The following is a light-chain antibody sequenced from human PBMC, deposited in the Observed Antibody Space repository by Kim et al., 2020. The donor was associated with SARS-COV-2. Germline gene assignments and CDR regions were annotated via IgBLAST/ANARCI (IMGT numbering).Light chain of an antibody. CDR2: GAS. CDR3: QQYDSSQYT. J-gene: IGKJ2*01. Sequence: WSPGERATPACRASQSISNSYLAWYQQKVGQPPRLLIYGASSRATGIPDRFSGSGSGTDFTLTISRLEPEDFAVYYCQQYDSSQYTFGQGTKLEI. V-gene: IGKV3-20*01. CDR1: QSISNSY.